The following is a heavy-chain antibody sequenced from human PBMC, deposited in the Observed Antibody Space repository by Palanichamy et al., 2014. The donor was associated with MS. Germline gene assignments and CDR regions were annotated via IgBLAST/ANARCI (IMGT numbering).Heavy chain of an antibody. CDR1: KFTFNNSN. CDR2: ISSSSNFI. CDR3: AKGGNGERVY. Sequence: EVQLVEVWGGLVKPGGPVRLSCAASKFTFNNSNLNWVRQAPGKGLEWVSFISSSSNFIYYADSVKGRFTISRDSAKDSLYLQMNSLRAEDTAIYYCAKGGNGERVYWGRGTLVTVSS. J-gene: IGHJ4*02. V-gene: IGHV3-21*01. D-gene: IGHD1-1*01.